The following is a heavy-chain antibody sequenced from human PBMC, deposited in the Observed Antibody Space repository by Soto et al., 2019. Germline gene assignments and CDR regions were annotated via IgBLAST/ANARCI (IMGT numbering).Heavy chain of an antibody. D-gene: IGHD6-6*01. J-gene: IGHJ4*02. V-gene: IGHV5-51*01. CDR2: VYPGDSDI. CDR1: GYKFTWDW. Sequence: GESLKISCKASGYKFTWDWIGWVRQMPGKGLELMGVVYPGDSDIRYSPSFQGLVIISADKSITTAYLQWSSLKASDTAMYYCTRSEQLYTFDSWGQGTLVTVS. CDR3: TRSEQLYTFDS.